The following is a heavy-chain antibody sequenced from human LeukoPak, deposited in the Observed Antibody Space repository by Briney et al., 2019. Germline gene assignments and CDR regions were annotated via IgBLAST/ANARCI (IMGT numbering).Heavy chain of an antibody. CDR3: ATNGGGSSGYYYFDY. V-gene: IGHV4-59*08. D-gene: IGHD3-22*01. CDR1: GGSISGYY. Sequence: PSETLSLTCAVSGGSISGYYWSWIRQPPGKGLEWIGSIYYSGSTNYNPSLKSRVTISLDTSENQFSLRLSSVTAADTAIYYCATNGGGSSGYYYFDYWGQGTLVTVSS. J-gene: IGHJ4*02. CDR2: IYYSGST.